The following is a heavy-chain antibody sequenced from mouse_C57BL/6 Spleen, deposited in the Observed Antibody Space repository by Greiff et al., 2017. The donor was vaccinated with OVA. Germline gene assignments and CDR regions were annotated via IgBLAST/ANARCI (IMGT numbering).Heavy chain of an antibody. D-gene: IGHD1-1*01. Sequence: QVQLQQSGAELVKPGASVKLSCKASGYTFTSYWMHWVKQRPGRGLEWIGRIDPTSGGTKYNEKFKSKATLTVDKPSSTAYMQLSSLTSEDSAVYYCALSFCDCSSYEYFDVWGTGTTVTVSS. CDR2: IDPTSGGT. J-gene: IGHJ1*03. CDR3: ALSFCDCSSYEYFDV. CDR1: GYTFTSYW. V-gene: IGHV1-72*01.